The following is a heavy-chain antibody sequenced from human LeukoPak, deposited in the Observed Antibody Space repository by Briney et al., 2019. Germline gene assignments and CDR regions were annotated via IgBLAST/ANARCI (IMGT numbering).Heavy chain of an antibody. J-gene: IGHJ6*03. D-gene: IGHD3-3*01. CDR2: MNPNSGNT. CDR3: ARAIGYYDFWSGYYTALAQYYYYYYYMDV. V-gene: IGHV1-8*03. CDR1: GYTFTSYD. Sequence: GASVKVSCKASGYTFTSYDINWVRQATGQGLEWMGWMNPNSGNTGYAQKFQGRVTITRNTSISTAYMELSSLRSEDTAVYYCARAIGYYDFWSGYYTALAQYYYYYYYMDVWGKGTTVTVSS.